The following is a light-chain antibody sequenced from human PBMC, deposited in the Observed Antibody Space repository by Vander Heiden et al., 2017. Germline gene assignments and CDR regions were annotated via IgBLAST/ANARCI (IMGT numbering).Light chain of an antibody. CDR2: GAS. Sequence: EIVLTQSPATLSVSPGERATLSCRASQSVSSIYLAWYQQKAGQVPTLLIYGASSRAGGLPGRVGGGGGRTYFTPTINRLAHEVLVVYYHQQNGSSPITFGRGTRLEIK. V-gene: IGKV3-20*01. CDR1: QSVSSIY. J-gene: IGKJ5*01. CDR3: QQNGSSPIT.